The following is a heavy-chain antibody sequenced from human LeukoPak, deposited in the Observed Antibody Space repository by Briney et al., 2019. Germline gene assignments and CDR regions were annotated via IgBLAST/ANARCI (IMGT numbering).Heavy chain of an antibody. J-gene: IGHJ5*02. CDR3: ARAAAAGRNWFDP. CDR2: INPSGGST. V-gene: IGHV1-46*01. Sequence: ASVKVSCKASGYTFTSYYMHWVRQAPGQGLEWMGIINPSGGSTSYAQKFQGRVTMTRDMSTSTVYMELNSLRSEDTAVYYCARAAAAGRNWFDPWGQGTLVTVSS. CDR1: GYTFTSYY. D-gene: IGHD6-13*01.